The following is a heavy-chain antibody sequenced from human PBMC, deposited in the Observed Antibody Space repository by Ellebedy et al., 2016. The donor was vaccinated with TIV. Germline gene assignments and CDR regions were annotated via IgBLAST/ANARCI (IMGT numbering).Heavy chain of an antibody. D-gene: IGHD2-2*01. CDR1: GFPFSSFW. J-gene: IGHJ4*02. V-gene: IGHV3-7*03. Sequence: GESLKISCAASGFPFSSFWMSWVRQAPGKGLEWVANINKDGSEEYYLDSVKGRFTISRDNTKRSLFLQMNSLRAEDTALYYCARGFMPDYWGQGTLVTVSS. CDR3: ARGFMPDY. CDR2: INKDGSEE.